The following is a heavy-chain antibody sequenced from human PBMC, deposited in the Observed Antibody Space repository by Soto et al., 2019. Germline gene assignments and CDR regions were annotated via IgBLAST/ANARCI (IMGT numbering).Heavy chain of an antibody. D-gene: IGHD4-17*01. CDR3: ARDLRDYGDYDFDY. Sequence: QVQLVESGGGVVQPGRSLTLSCAASGFTFSSYAMHWVRQAPGKGLEWVAVISYDGSNKYYADSVKGRFTISRDNSKNTLYLQMNSLRAEDTAVYYCARDLRDYGDYDFDYWGQGTLVTVSS. CDR2: ISYDGSNK. J-gene: IGHJ4*02. V-gene: IGHV3-30-3*01. CDR1: GFTFSSYA.